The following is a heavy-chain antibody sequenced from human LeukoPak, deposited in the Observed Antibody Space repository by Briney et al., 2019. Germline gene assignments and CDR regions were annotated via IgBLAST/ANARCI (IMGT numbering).Heavy chain of an antibody. CDR3: AKDVRGYSSSSPTFGY. V-gene: IGHV3-9*01. J-gene: IGHJ4*02. D-gene: IGHD6-6*01. CDR1: GFTFSNAW. Sequence: TGGSLRLSCAASGFTFSNAWMSWVRQAPGKGLEWVSGISWNSGSIGYADSVKGRFTISRDNAKNSLYLQMNSLRAEDTALYYCAKDVRGYSSSSPTFGYWGQGTLVTVSS. CDR2: ISWNSGSI.